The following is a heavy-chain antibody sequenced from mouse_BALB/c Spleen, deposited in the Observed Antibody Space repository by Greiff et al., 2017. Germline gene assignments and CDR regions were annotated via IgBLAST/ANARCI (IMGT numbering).Heavy chain of an antibody. V-gene: IGHV14-3*02. Sequence: EVQRVESGAELVKPGASVKLSCTASGFNIKDTYMHWVTQRPEQGLEWIGRIDPANGNTKYDPKFQGKATITADTSSNTAYLQLSSLTSEDTAVYYCARDRYYAYFDYWGQGTTRTVAS. CDR2: IDPANGNT. J-gene: IGHJ2*01. CDR1: GFNIKDTY. D-gene: IGHD1-1*02. CDR3: ARDRYYAYFDY.